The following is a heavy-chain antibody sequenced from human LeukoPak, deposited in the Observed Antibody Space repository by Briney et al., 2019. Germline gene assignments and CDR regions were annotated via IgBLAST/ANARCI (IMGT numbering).Heavy chain of an antibody. Sequence: PGGSLRLSCAASGFTLSYYAMSWVRQAPGKGLEWVSGFSAGGGSTYYADSVKGRFTISRDNSKNTLFLQMNSLRAEDTAVYYCAKDNYYGLGSYDYWGQGTLVTVSS. D-gene: IGHD3-10*01. J-gene: IGHJ4*02. V-gene: IGHV3-23*01. CDR3: AKDNYYGLGSYDY. CDR2: FSAGGGST. CDR1: GFTLSYYA.